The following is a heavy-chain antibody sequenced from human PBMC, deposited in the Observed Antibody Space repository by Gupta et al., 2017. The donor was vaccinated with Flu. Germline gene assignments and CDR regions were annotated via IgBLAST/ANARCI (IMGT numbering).Heavy chain of an antibody. V-gene: IGHV3-53*02. D-gene: IGHD2-15*01. J-gene: IGHJ3*01. CDR2: MYDSGSR. CDR1: GVSVNSNY. Sequence: EVLLRESGGGLIQPGGSLRLSCEVSGVSVNSNYLAWVRRAPGRGRQWVSVMYDSGSRFYADSVKGRFTISRDISQNTLYLQMDSLRPDDTAVYYCARDLVTRRSGRVNAFSLWGPGTMAIVSS. CDR3: ARDLVTRRSGRVNAFSL.